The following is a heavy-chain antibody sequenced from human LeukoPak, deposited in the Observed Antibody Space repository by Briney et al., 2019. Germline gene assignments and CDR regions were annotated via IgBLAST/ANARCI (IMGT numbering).Heavy chain of an antibody. J-gene: IGHJ4*02. CDR3: ASYIPDSSGWYGWD. D-gene: IGHD6-19*01. Sequence: PGGSLRLSCAASGFTFSSYEMNWVRQAPGKGLEWVSYISSSGSTIYYADSVKGRFTISIDNSKNTLYLQMNSLRAEDTAVYYCASYIPDSSGWYGWDWGQGTLVTVSS. CDR1: GFTFSSYE. CDR2: ISSSGSTI. V-gene: IGHV3-48*03.